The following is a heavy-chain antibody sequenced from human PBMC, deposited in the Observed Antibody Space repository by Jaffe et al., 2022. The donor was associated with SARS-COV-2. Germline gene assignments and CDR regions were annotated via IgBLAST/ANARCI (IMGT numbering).Heavy chain of an antibody. Sequence: QVQLQESGPGLVKPSETLSLTCTVSGASVSSDSRYWTWIRQPPGKGLEWIGYIYYSENTNYNPSLKSRVTISLDTSKNQFSLNLSSVTAADTAIYYCARARGRGFGNWFDPWGQGTLVTVSS. D-gene: IGHD3-10*01. CDR1: GASVSSDSRY. CDR3: ARARGRGFGNWFDP. V-gene: IGHV4-61*01. J-gene: IGHJ5*02. CDR2: IYYSENT.